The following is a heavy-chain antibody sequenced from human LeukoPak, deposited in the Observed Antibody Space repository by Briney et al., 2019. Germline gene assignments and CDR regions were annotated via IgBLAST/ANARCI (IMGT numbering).Heavy chain of an antibody. CDR2: ISSSSSYI. CDR1: GFTFSSYS. V-gene: IGHV3-21*01. J-gene: IGHJ4*02. Sequence: GGSLRLSCAASGFTFSSYSMNWVRQAPGKGLEWVSYISSSSSYIYYADSVKGRFTISRDNAKNSLYLQMNILRVENTAVYYCARVRSTSCCPFGYWGQGTLVTVSS. D-gene: IGHD2-2*01. CDR3: ARVRSTSCCPFGY.